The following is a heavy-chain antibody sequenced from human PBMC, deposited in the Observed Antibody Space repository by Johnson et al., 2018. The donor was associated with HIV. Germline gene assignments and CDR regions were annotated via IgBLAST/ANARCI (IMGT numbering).Heavy chain of an antibody. D-gene: IGHD6-13*01. CDR1: GFSFSSYL. Sequence: VQLVESGGGLVQPGGCLRLSCAASGFSFSSYLMDWVRQAPGKGLAYVAGISSNSDSTYYADSVKGRFTISRDNSKNTLYLQLGSLRDDDTAVYYCVRRQYISTWQDAVDVWGQGTTVTVSS. J-gene: IGHJ3*01. V-gene: IGHV3-64*07. CDR2: ISSNSDST. CDR3: VRRQYISTWQDAVDV.